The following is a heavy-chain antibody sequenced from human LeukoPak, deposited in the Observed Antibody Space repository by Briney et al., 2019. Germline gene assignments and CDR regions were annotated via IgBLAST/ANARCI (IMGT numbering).Heavy chain of an antibody. CDR2: VVYTGVT. CDR3: AREIFGESGY. CDR1: GASISDYY. Sequence: SETLSLTCSVSGASISDYYWSWIRQSPGKGLEWIGYVVYTGVTKYNPSLKSRASISVDTSKNQFSLKLSSVTAADTAVYYCAREIFGESGYWGQGTLVTVSS. D-gene: IGHD3-3*01. J-gene: IGHJ4*02. V-gene: IGHV4-59*12.